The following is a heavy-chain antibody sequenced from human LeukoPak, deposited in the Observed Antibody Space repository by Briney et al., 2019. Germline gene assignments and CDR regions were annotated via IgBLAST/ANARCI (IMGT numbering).Heavy chain of an antibody. CDR2: ISYDGSNK. CDR3: ARDSHYYDSSGFGSVFQH. CDR1: GFTFSSYA. J-gene: IGHJ1*01. V-gene: IGHV3-30-3*01. D-gene: IGHD3-22*01. Sequence: GGSLRLSCAASGFTFSSYAMHWVRQAPGKGLEWVAVISYDGSNKYYADSVKGRFTISRDNSKNTLYLQMNSLRAEDTAVYYCARDSHYYDSSGFGSVFQHWGQGTLVTVSS.